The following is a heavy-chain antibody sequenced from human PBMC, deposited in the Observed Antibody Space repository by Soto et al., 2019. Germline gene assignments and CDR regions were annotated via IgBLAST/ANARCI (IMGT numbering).Heavy chain of an antibody. V-gene: IGHV3-53*01. CDR2: IYYNGTT. Sequence: VHLVESGGGLIQPGGSLRLSCAASGLTVGDNYMSWVRQAPGMGLEWVSAIYYNGTTYYADSVKGRFTISRDTSKNTLSLQMDSLRVEDTAVYYCARPLSSGRNYGKDVWGQGTTVTVSS. J-gene: IGHJ6*02. D-gene: IGHD3-10*01. CDR3: ARPLSSGRNYGKDV. CDR1: GLTVGDNY.